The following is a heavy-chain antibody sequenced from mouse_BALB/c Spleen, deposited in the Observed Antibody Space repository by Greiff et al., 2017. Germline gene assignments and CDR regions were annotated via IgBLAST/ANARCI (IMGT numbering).Heavy chain of an antibody. D-gene: IGHD1-1*01. V-gene: IGHV1-7*01. J-gene: IGHJ3*01. CDR1: GYTFTSYW. CDR3: ARGRGSSPWFAY. CDR2: INPSTGYT. Sequence: QVQLQQSGAELAKPGASVKMSCKASGYTFTSYWMHWVKQRPGQGLEWIGYINPSTGYTEYNQKFKDKATLTADKSSSTAYMQLSSLTSEDSAVYYCARGRGSSPWFAYWGQGTLVTVSA.